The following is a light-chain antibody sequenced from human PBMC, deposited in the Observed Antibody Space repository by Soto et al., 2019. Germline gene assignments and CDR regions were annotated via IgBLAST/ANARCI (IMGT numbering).Light chain of an antibody. CDR1: SGHSNYA. V-gene: IGLV4-69*01. CDR3: QTWGSGIVV. Sequence: QLVLTQSPSASASLGASVKLTCTLTSGHSNYAIAWHQQQLEKGPRYLMKLNSDGSHSKGDGIPDRFSGSSSGAERYLTISSLQSEDEADYYCQTWGSGIVVFGGGSQLTVL. CDR2: LNSDGSH. J-gene: IGLJ2*01.